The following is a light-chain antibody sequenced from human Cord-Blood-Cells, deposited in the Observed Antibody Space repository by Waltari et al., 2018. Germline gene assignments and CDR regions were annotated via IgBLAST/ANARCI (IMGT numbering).Light chain of an antibody. J-gene: IGKJ2*03. CDR1: QSISSY. V-gene: IGKV1-39*01. Sequence: DIQTTQSLSSLSASVGDRDNITCRASQSISSYLNWYQQKPGKAPKLLIYAASSLQSGVPSRFSGSGSGTDFTLTISSLQPEDFATYYCQQSYSTPHSFGQGTKLEIK. CDR3: QQSYSTPHS. CDR2: AAS.